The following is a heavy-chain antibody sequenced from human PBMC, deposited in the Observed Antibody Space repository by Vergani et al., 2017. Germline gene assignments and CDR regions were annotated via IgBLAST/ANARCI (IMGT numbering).Heavy chain of an antibody. Sequence: QVQLVESGGGLVKPGGSLRLSCAASGFTFSDYYMSWIRQAPGKGLEWVSYISSSSGYTNYADSVEGRFTISRDNAKNSLYLQMNSLGAEDTAVYYCARAYGDFIDYWGQGTLVTVSS. CDR3: ARAYGDFIDY. CDR2: ISSSSGYT. CDR1: GFTFSDYY. J-gene: IGHJ4*02. V-gene: IGHV3-11*06. D-gene: IGHD4-17*01.